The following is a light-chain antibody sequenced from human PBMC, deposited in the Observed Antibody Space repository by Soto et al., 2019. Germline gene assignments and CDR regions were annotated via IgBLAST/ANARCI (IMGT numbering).Light chain of an antibody. CDR3: QQYASSRT. Sequence: EIVLTQSPGTLSLSPGERATLSCRASQSVSANFVAWYQQKPGQPPRLFIFAASGRAAGIPDRFSGSGSGTDFTLTISRLEPEDFAVYYCQQYASSRTFGQGTKVDIK. CDR2: AAS. V-gene: IGKV3-20*01. J-gene: IGKJ1*01. CDR1: QSVSANF.